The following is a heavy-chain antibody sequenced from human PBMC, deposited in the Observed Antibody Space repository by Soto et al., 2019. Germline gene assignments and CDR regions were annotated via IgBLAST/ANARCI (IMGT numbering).Heavy chain of an antibody. CDR3: AREVNVVALSDAFDI. Sequence: QVQLQESGPGLVKPSQTLSLICTVSGDSISSDNYFWSWIRQPPGQGLEWIGYISNRGTPYYNPSLKSRVTISLDTSKNRFSLYMYSVTAADTAVYYCAREVNVVALSDAFDIWGQGTMVTVSS. CDR1: GDSISSDNYF. V-gene: IGHV4-30-4*01. D-gene: IGHD2-8*01. CDR2: ISNRGTP. J-gene: IGHJ3*02.